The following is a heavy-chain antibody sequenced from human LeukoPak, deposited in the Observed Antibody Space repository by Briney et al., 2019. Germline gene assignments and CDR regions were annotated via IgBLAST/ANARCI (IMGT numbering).Heavy chain of an antibody. D-gene: IGHD3-10*01. V-gene: IGHV4-59*12. J-gene: IGHJ4*02. CDR1: GGSISSYY. CDR2: IYCSGST. Sequence: KPSETLSLTWTVAGGSISSYYWSWIRQPHGKVLEWIGYIYCSGSTNYNPALKSRVSTSVATSKNQFSLKLSSVTAADTAVYFCARECTWFGESYCDYWGQGTLVTVSS. CDR3: ARECTWFGESYCDY.